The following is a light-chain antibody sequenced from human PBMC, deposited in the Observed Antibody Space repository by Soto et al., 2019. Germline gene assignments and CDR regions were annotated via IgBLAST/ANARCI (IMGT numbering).Light chain of an antibody. CDR2: DVT. V-gene: IGLV2-14*01. J-gene: IGLJ2*01. Sequence: QSALTQPASVSGSPGQSITISCTGTSSDVGAYNYVSWYQQHPGKAPKLIIYDVTNRPSGVSDRFSGSKSGNTASLTISGLQAEDEADYHCSSHTTTSALDIFGGGTKLTVL. CDR1: SSDVGAYNY. CDR3: SSHTTTSALDI.